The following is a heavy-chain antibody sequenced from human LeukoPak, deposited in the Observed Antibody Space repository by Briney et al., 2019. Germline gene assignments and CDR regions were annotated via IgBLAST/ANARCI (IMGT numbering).Heavy chain of an antibody. D-gene: IGHD1-26*01. Sequence: GGSLRLSCAASGFIVSGNYVSWVRQAPGKGLEWVSVIYSGDSTYYADSVKGRFTISRDNSKNTLYLQMNSLRVEDTAVYYCARESGGSYFRYWGQGTLVIVSS. V-gene: IGHV3-53*01. J-gene: IGHJ4*02. CDR3: ARESGGSYFRY. CDR1: GFIVSGNY. CDR2: IYSGDST.